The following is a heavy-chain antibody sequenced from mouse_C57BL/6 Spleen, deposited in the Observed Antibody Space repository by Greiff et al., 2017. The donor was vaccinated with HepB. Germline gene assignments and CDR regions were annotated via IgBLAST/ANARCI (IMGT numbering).Heavy chain of an antibody. D-gene: IGHD2-4*01. CDR2: INYDGSST. CDR1: GFTFSDYY. V-gene: IGHV5-16*01. CDR3: ARSGYDYEFAY. Sequence: EVQVVESEGGLVQPGRSMKLSCTASGFTFSDYYMAWVRQVPEKGLEWVANINYDGSSTYYLDSLKSRFIISRDNAKNILYLQMSSLKSEDTATYYCARSGYDYEFAYWGQGTLVTVSA. J-gene: IGHJ3*01.